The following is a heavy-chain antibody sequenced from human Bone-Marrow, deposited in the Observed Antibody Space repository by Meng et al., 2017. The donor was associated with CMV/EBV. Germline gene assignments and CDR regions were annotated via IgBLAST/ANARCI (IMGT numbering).Heavy chain of an antibody. CDR1: GFTFDDYA. Sequence: SLKISCAASGFTFDDYAMHWVRQAPGKGLEWVSGISWNSGSIAYADSVKGRFTISRDNAKSSLYLQMNSLRAEDTALYYCAKGMGGVFWSGYLFDYWGQGARVTVSS. J-gene: IGHJ4*02. CDR2: ISWNSGSI. V-gene: IGHV3-9*01. D-gene: IGHD3-3*01. CDR3: AKGMGGVFWSGYLFDY.